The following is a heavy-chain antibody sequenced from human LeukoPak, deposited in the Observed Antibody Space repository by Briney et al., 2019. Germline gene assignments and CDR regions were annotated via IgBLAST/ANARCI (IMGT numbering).Heavy chain of an antibody. V-gene: IGHV3-23*01. CDR3: ARRDYYGAGTSSPPFDY. Sequence: GGSLRLSCAASGFTFSSYAMSWVRQAPGKGLEWVSAISGSGGSTYYADSVKGRFTISRDNSKNTLFLQINSLRADDTAIYYCARRDYYGAGTSSPPFDYWGQGTLVTVSS. D-gene: IGHD3-10*01. CDR1: GFTFSSYA. CDR2: ISGSGGST. J-gene: IGHJ4*02.